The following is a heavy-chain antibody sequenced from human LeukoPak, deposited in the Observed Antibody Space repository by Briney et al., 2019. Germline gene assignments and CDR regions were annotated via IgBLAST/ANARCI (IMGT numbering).Heavy chain of an antibody. V-gene: IGHV3-30-3*01. J-gene: IGHJ4*02. CDR3: ARDRGQHYSTDY. CDR2: ISWDGTIK. CDR1: GFTFRSYA. D-gene: IGHD3-10*01. Sequence: PGKSLRLSCAASGFTFRSYAIHWVRQAPGKGLEWVSFISWDGTIKYYADSVKGRFSISRDNSKNTLSLQMNSLRGEDTAVYYCARDRGQHYSTDYWGQGTLVTVSS.